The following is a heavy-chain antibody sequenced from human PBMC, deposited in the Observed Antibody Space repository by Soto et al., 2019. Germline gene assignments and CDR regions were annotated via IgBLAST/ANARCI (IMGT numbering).Heavy chain of an antibody. CDR2: IDSYGSST. J-gene: IGHJ4*02. Sequence: EVQLVESGGGLVQPGGSLSLSCVASGFTFSSYWMHWVRHAPGKEPVWVSLIDSYGSSTKYADSVRGRFTISRDNAKNTLYLLMNSLRVEDTAVYYCVRGLGNADHWGQGTLVTVSS. CDR1: GFTFSSYW. V-gene: IGHV3-74*03. CDR3: VRGLGNADH.